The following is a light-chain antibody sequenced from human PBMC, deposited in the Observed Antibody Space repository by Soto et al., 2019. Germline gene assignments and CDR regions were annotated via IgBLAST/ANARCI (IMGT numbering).Light chain of an antibody. CDR2: SAS. V-gene: IGKV3-15*01. Sequence: EIVMTQSPATLSVSPGERATLSCRASQSVSSDLAWYHQKPGQAPRLLIYSASTRATGIPARFSGSGSGTEFTLIINSLQSEDFAVYYCQQHNNWPRTFGQGTKVDIK. J-gene: IGKJ1*01. CDR1: QSVSSD. CDR3: QQHNNWPRT.